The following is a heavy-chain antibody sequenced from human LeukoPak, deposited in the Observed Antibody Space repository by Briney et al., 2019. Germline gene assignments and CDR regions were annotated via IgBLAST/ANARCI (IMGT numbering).Heavy chain of an antibody. J-gene: IGHJ6*03. CDR2: VNHSGST. CDR1: SGSFNDYY. CDR3: ASTYYDFWSGTYYMDV. Sequence: PSETLSLTCAVNSGSFNDYYWNWIRQPPGKGLEWIGEVNHSGSTNYNPSLKSRVTISVDTSKNQFSLKLSSVTAADTAVYYCASTYYDFWSGTYYMDVWGKGTTVTVSS. D-gene: IGHD3-3*01. V-gene: IGHV4-34*01.